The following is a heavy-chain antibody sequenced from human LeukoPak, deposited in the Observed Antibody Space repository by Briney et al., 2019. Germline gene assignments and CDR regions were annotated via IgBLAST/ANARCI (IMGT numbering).Heavy chain of an antibody. D-gene: IGHD6-13*01. V-gene: IGHV6-1*01. CDR3: ARDVYSSSWYYYYYYMDV. CDR1: GDSVSSNSAA. Sequence: SQTLSLTCAISGDSVSSNSAAWNWIRQSPSRVLEWLGRTYYRSKWYYDYAVSVKSRITINPDTSKNQFSLQLNSVTPEDTAVYYCARDVYSSSWYYYYYYMDVWGKGTTVTISS. J-gene: IGHJ6*03. CDR2: TYYRSKWYY.